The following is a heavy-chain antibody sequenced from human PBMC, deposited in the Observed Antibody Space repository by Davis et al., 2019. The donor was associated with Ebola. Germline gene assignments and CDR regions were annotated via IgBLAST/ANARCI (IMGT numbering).Heavy chain of an antibody. CDR3: ARRPLGYYGMDV. Sequence: PSETLSLTCAVSGGSISSGGYSWSWIRQPPGKGLEWIGYIYHSGSTYYNPSLKSRVTISVDRSKNQFSLKLSSVTAADTAVYYCARRPLGYYGMDVWGQGTTVTVSS. CDR1: GGSISSGGYS. CDR2: IYHSGST. D-gene: IGHD3-16*01. V-gene: IGHV4-30-2*01. J-gene: IGHJ6*02.